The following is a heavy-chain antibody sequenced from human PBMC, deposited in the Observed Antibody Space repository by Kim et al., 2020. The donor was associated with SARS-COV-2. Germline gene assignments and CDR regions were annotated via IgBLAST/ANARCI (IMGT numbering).Heavy chain of an antibody. CDR2: ISSSSSYI. J-gene: IGHJ1*01. D-gene: IGHD3-22*01. V-gene: IGHV3-21*01. CDR3: ASFSPYYYDSSGPFER. CDR1: GLTFSSYS. Sequence: GGSLRLSCAASGLTFSSYSMNWVRQAPGKGLEWVSSISSSSSYIYYADSVKGRFTISRDNAKNSLYLQMNSLRAEDTAVYYCASFSPYYYDSSGPFERWGQGTLVTVSS.